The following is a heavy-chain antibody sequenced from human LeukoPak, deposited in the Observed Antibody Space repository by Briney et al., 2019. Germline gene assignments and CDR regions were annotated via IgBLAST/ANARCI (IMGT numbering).Heavy chain of an antibody. CDR3: ARDIIAPGSFLYFDF. CDR1: GFTFSSYA. Sequence: GGSLRLSCAASGFTFSSYAMSWVRQAPGKGLEWFSYISGSGTTIAYADSVKGRFTISRDNAKNSLYLQMSGLGAEDTAVYYCARDIIAPGSFLYFDFWGPGTLVTVSS. CDR2: ISGSGTTI. J-gene: IGHJ4*02. D-gene: IGHD6-13*01. V-gene: IGHV3-48*04.